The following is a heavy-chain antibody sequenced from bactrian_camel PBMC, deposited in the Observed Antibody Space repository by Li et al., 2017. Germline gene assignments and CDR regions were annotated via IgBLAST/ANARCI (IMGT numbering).Heavy chain of an antibody. CDR3: AVVGPSCDF. J-gene: IGHJ4*01. V-gene: IGHV3S1*01. D-gene: IGHD2*01. CDR1: GFTFSNNW. CDR2: IYTADGRT. Sequence: HVQLVESGGDLVQPGGSLTLSCAASGFTFSNNWMHWVRQAPGKGLEWVSTIYTADGRTNSADSVKGRFTISQDNNRSKLYLQMNSLKTEDTAMYYCAVVGPSCDFWGQGTQVTVS.